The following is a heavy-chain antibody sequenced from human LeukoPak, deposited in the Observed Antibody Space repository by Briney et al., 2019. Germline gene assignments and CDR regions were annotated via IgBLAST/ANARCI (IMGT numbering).Heavy chain of an antibody. CDR2: ISSNGGST. CDR1: GFTFSSYA. J-gene: IGHJ4*02. Sequence: GGSLRLSCAASGFTFSSYAMHWVRQAPGKRLEYVSAISSNGGSTYYANSVKGRFTISRDNSKNTLYLQMGSLRAEDMAVYYCARGRNWNYGDYWGQGTLVTVSS. CDR3: ARGRNWNYGDY. D-gene: IGHD1-7*01. V-gene: IGHV3-64*01.